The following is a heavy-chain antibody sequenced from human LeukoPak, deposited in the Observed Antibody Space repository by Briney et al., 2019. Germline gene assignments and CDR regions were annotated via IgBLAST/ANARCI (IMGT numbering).Heavy chain of an antibody. D-gene: IGHD7-27*01. CDR1: GYLFTNYW. V-gene: IGHV5-51*01. Sequence: GESLKISCKGSGYLFTNYWIGWVRQLPGEGLEWMGLIYPGDSDTRYSPSFQGQVTISADNSINTAYLQWSSLKASDTAIYYCARRLTAEVWGQGTLVTVSS. CDR2: IYPGDSDT. J-gene: IGHJ4*02. CDR3: ARRLTAEV.